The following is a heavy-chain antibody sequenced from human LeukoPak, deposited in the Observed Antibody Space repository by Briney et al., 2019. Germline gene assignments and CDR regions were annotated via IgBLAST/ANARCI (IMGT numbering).Heavy chain of an antibody. J-gene: IGHJ4*02. D-gene: IGHD1-26*01. CDR2: IYPGDSDT. CDR1: GYTFSNYW. Sequence: GESLKISCQTSGYTFSNYWIGWVRQMPGKGLEWMGSIYPGDSDTRYSPSFQDHVTISADESISTASLQWTSLKASDTAIYYCATLLGSTGIDYWGQGTLVTVSS. CDR3: ATLLGSTGIDY. V-gene: IGHV5-51*01.